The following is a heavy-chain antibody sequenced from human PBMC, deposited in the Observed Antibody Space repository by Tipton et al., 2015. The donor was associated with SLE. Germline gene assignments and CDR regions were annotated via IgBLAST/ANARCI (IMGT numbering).Heavy chain of an antibody. CDR1: GFTYSNYA. V-gene: IGHV3-30*04. D-gene: IGHD2-15*01. J-gene: IGHJ4*02. CDR2: ISYDGSNK. CDR3: ARDRYCIIPSCHKGFDY. Sequence: SLRLSCAASGFTYSNYAMHWVRQAPGKGLGWEAVISYDGSNKSYADSVKGRFTISRDNSKNTLYLQMNSLRPEDTAVYYCARDRYCIIPSCHKGFDYWGQGAPVTVSS.